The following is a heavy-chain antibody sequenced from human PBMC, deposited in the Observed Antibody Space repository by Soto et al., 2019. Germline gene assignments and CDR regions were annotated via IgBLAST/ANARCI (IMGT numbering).Heavy chain of an antibody. V-gene: IGHV3-33*01. Sequence: GGSLRLSCAASGFTFSSYGMHCVRQAPGKGLEWVAVIWYDGSNKYYADSVKGRFTISRDNSKNTLYLQMNSLRAEDTAVYYCARATVTAALDYWGQGTLVTVSS. CDR2: IWYDGSNK. D-gene: IGHD4-17*01. CDR3: ARATVTAALDY. J-gene: IGHJ4*02. CDR1: GFTFSSYG.